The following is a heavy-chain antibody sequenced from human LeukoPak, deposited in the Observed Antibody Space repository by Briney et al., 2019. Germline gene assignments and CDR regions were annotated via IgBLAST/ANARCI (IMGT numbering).Heavy chain of an antibody. Sequence: SETLSLTCTVSGGSISSSSYYWGWIRQPPGKGLEWIGSIYYSGSTYYNPSLKSRVTISVDTSKNQFSLKLSSVTAADTAVYYCARDRHYAFGDAFDIWGQGTMVTVSS. D-gene: IGHD3-3*01. CDR2: IYYSGST. CDR3: ARDRHYAFGDAFDI. CDR1: GGSISSSSYY. V-gene: IGHV4-39*07. J-gene: IGHJ3*02.